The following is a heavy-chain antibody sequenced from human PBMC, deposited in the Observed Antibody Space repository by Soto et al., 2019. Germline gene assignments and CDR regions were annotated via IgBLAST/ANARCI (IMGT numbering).Heavy chain of an antibody. J-gene: IGHJ4*02. CDR2: ISYDGSNK. V-gene: IGHV3-30-3*01. D-gene: IGHD1-26*01. Sequence: QVQLVESGGGVVQPGRSLRLSCAASGFTFSSYAMHWVRQAPGKGLEWVAVISYDGSNKYYADPVQGRFTISRDNSKNTLYLQKNSLRAEDTAVYYCAQWAGAFDYWGQGTLVTVSS. CDR1: GFTFSSYA. CDR3: AQWAGAFDY.